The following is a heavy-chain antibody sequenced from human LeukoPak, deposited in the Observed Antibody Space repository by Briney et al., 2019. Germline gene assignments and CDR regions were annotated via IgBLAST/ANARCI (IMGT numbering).Heavy chain of an antibody. D-gene: IGHD3-3*01. CDR1: GFTFTRYG. J-gene: IGHJ4*02. CDR3: AKDLETYYDFWSGSALHY. Sequence: GGSLRLSCATSGFTFTRYGMHWVRQAPGKGREWVAFIRYDGSYKYYADSVKGRFTVSRDNSKNALYLQMNSLRAEDTAVYYCAKDLETYYDFWSGSALHYWGQGTLVTVSS. V-gene: IGHV3-30*02. CDR2: IRYDGSYK.